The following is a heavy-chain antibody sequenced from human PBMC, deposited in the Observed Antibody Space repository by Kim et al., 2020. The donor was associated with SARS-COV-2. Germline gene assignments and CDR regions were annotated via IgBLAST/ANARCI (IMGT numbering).Heavy chain of an antibody. CDR3: ARSLYHDPSSFWARFDP. V-gene: IGHV4-34*01. Sequence: SETLSLTCAVYGVSFSGYYRSWIRQPPGKGLEWIGEIYHSATTKYNPSLKSRVTISLDTAKNQFSMKLSSVTAADTAVYFCARSLYHDPSSFWARFDPW. D-gene: IGHD6-13*01. J-gene: IGHJ5*02. CDR2: IYHSATT. CDR1: GVSFSGYY.